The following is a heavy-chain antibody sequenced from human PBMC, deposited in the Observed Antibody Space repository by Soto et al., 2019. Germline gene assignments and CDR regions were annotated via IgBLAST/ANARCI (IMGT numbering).Heavy chain of an antibody. CDR3: VKDRTPNWNYPGLDV. Sequence: EVQLVESGGGLVQPGGSLTLSCAVSGFSFSTYGMHWVRRAPGKGLEFVSVIAYHGSSTFYADSLKGRFTVSRDNSRNTLYLHMNNLRPEDSATYYCVKDRTPNWNYPGLDVWGQGTTVTVSS. CDR2: IAYHGSST. D-gene: IGHD2-15*01. J-gene: IGHJ6*02. V-gene: IGHV3-64D*08. CDR1: GFSFSTYG.